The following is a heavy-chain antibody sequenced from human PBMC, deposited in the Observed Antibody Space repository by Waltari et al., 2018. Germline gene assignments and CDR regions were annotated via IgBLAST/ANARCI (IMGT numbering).Heavy chain of an antibody. Sequence: EVHLLESGGGLVQPGGSLGRPCAALGFTFGRYAMGWVRQAPGTGLEWVSSISGDITSTYYADSVNGRFAISRDNSKNTLYLQMNSLRAEDTAVYYCARTYNSDWGQGTLVTVSS. CDR1: GFTFGRYA. CDR3: ARTYNSD. CDR2: ISGDITST. J-gene: IGHJ4*02. D-gene: IGHD1-1*01. V-gene: IGHV3-23*01.